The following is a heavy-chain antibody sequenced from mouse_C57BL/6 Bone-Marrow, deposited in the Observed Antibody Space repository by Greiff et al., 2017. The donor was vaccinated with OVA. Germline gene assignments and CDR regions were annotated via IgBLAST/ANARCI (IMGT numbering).Heavy chain of an antibody. CDR1: GFTFSSYG. Sequence: EVQGVESGGDLVKPGGSLKLSCAASGFTFSSYGMSWVRQTPDKRLEWVATISSGGSYTYYPDSVKGRFTISRDNAKNTLYLQMSSLKSEDTAMYYCARHAFITTVVATDYWGQGTTLTVSS. CDR2: ISSGGSYT. D-gene: IGHD1-1*01. CDR3: ARHAFITTVVATDY. J-gene: IGHJ2*01. V-gene: IGHV5-6*01.